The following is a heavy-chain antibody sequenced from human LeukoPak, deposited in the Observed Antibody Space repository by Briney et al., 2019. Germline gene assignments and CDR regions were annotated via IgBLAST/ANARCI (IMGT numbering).Heavy chain of an antibody. J-gene: IGHJ4*02. CDR2: IFYTGDS. D-gene: IGHD2-21*01. V-gene: IGHV4-59*08. CDR1: GVSSSSSY. CDR3: ARHRFASPLDS. Sequence: PSETLSLTCTVSGVSSSSSYWSWIRQPPGKGLEWIGYIFYTGDSNHNPSFKSRVSISLDTSKDQISLKLCSVTAADTAVYYCARHRFASPLDSWGQGTLVTVSS.